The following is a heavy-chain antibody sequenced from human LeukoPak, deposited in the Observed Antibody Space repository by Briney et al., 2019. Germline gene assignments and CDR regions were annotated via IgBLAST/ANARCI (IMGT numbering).Heavy chain of an antibody. CDR3: ARGPLSWIVPSGYFDY. CDR2: ISDSGTTI. Sequence: PGGSLRLSCAASGFTFSSQSMNWVRQAPGKGLEWVSYISDSGTTIYYADSVKGRFTISRDDSKNTLYLQMNNLGAEDTAVYYCARGPLSWIVPSGYFDYWGQGTLVTVSS. J-gene: IGHJ4*02. CDR1: GFTFSSQS. D-gene: IGHD2-21*01. V-gene: IGHV3-48*01.